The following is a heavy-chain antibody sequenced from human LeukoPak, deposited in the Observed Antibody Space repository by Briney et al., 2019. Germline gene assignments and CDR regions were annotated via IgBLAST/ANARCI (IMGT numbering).Heavy chain of an antibody. J-gene: IGHJ4*02. CDR3: ARQSGGGSYYYFDY. V-gene: IGHV4-59*08. D-gene: IGHD1-26*01. CDR2: IYYTGST. CDR1: GGSISSHY. Sequence: SETLSLTCTVSGGSISSHYWSWIRQPPGKGLEWHGYIYYTGSTNYNPSFKSRVTISLDTSKTQFSLKLTSVTAADTAVYYCARQSGGGSYYYFDYWGQGTLVTVSS.